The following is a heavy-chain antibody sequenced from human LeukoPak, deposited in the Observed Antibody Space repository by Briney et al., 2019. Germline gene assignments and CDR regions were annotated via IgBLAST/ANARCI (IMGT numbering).Heavy chain of an antibody. CDR2: IIPILGIT. V-gene: IGHV1-69*04. CDR3: AREKYYYDSSGYGDAFDI. CDR1: GGTFSSYT. J-gene: IGHJ3*02. Sequence: SVKVSCKASGGTFSSYTISWVRQAPGQGLEWMGRIIPILGITNYAQKFQGRVTITADKSTSTAYMELSSLRSEDTAVYYCAREKYYYDSSGYGDAFDIWGQGTMVTVSS. D-gene: IGHD3-22*01.